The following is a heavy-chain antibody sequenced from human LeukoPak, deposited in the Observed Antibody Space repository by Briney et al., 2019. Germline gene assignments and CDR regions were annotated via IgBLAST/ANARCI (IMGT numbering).Heavy chain of an antibody. Sequence: GGSLRLSCAASGFTFSSYWMSWVRQAPGKGLEWVANIKQDGSEKYYVDSVKGRFTISRDNAKNSLYLQMNSLRAEDTAVYYCARVKLGDDFWSGYYTPNYYYMDVWGKGTTVTVSS. D-gene: IGHD3-3*01. CDR2: IKQDGSEK. J-gene: IGHJ6*03. CDR1: GFTFSSYW. V-gene: IGHV3-7*01. CDR3: ARVKLGDDFWSGYYTPNYYYMDV.